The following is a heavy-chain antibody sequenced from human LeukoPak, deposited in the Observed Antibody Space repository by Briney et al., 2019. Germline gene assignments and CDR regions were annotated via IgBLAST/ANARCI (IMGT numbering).Heavy chain of an antibody. CDR1: GDSISSSSYF. CDR2: IFYSGST. Sequence: KASETLSLTCTVSGDSISSSSYFWGWIRQPPGKGLEWIGAIFYSGSTYYNPSLKSRVTISVDRSKNQFTLKLSSVTAADTAVYYCARGLWFGEFYDAFDIWGQGTMVTVSS. J-gene: IGHJ3*02. V-gene: IGHV4-39*06. D-gene: IGHD3-10*01. CDR3: ARGLWFGEFYDAFDI.